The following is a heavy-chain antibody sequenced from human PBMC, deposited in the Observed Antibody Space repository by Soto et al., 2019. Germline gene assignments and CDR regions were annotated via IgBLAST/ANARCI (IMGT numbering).Heavy chain of an antibody. CDR1: GFTFSSYA. CDR3: AKRCSSTSCYSYSLYYYYYMDV. J-gene: IGHJ6*03. Sequence: GGSLRLSCAASGFTFSSYAMSWVRQAPGKGLEWVSAISGSGGSTYYADSVKGRFTISRDNSKNTLYLQMNSLRAEDTAVYYCAKRCSSTSCYSYSLYYYYYMDVWGKGTTVTVSS. V-gene: IGHV3-23*01. CDR2: ISGSGGST. D-gene: IGHD2-2*01.